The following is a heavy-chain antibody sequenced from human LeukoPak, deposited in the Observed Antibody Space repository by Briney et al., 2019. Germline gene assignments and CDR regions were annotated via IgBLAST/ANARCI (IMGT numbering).Heavy chain of an antibody. V-gene: IGHV3-7*03. J-gene: IGHJ4*02. D-gene: IGHD1/OR15-1a*01. Sequence: GGSLRLSCAASGFTFSSYWMSWVRQAPGKGLEWVANIKQDGSEKYYVDSVEGRFTISRDNAKNSLYLQMNSLRAEDTAIYYCARDSNWNNGGFDYWGQGTLVTVSS. CDR2: IKQDGSEK. CDR3: ARDSNWNNGGFDY. CDR1: GFTFSSYW.